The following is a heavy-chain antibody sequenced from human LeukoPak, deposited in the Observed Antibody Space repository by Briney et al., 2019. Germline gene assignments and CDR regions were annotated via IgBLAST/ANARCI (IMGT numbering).Heavy chain of an antibody. D-gene: IGHD3-22*01. CDR3: ARDRSISYYYDSSGSFDAFDI. Sequence: SETLSLTCTVSGGSISSGGYYWSWIRQHPGKGLEWIGYIYYSGSTYYNPSLKSRVTISADTSKNQFSLKLSSVTAADTAVYYCARDRSISYYYDSSGSFDAFDIWGQGTMVTVSS. CDR2: IYYSGST. CDR1: GGSISSGGYY. J-gene: IGHJ3*02. V-gene: IGHV4-31*03.